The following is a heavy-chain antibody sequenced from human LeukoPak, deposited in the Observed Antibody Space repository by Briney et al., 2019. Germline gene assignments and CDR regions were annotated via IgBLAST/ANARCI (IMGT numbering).Heavy chain of an antibody. V-gene: IGHV3-30*02. D-gene: IGHD3-3*01. J-gene: IGHJ3*02. CDR1: GFTLSSYG. Sequence: GGSLRLSCAASGFTLSSYGVHWVRQAPGKGLEWVAFIRFDGSNENYADSVKGRFTISRDTSKNTLYLQMNSLRAEDTAVYYCAKNYDFWSGYYRKDAFDIWGQGTMVTVSS. CDR2: IRFDGSNE. CDR3: AKNYDFWSGYYRKDAFDI.